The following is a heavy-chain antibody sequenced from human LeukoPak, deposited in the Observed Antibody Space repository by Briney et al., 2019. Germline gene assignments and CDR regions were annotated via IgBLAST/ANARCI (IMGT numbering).Heavy chain of an antibody. CDR2: ISYDGSNK. Sequence: PGGSLRLSCAASGFTFCSYAMHWVRQAPGKGLEWVAVISYDGSNKYYADSVKGRFTISRDNSKNTLYLQMNSLRAEDTAVYYCASSDDFWSGYLIFDYWGQGTLVTVSS. J-gene: IGHJ4*02. CDR3: ASSDDFWSGYLIFDY. D-gene: IGHD3-3*01. V-gene: IGHV3-30-3*02. CDR1: GFTFCSYA.